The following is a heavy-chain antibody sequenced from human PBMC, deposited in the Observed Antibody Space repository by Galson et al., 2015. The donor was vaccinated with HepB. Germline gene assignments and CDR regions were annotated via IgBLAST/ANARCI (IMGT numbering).Heavy chain of an antibody. V-gene: IGHV3-30*18. Sequence: SLRLSCAASGFTFSSYGMHWVRQAPGKGLEWVAVISYDGSNKYYADSVKGRFTISRDNSKNTLYLQMNSLRAEDTAVYYCAKGRSSWILNSFDYWGQGTLVTVSS. CDR3: AKGRSSWILNSFDY. D-gene: IGHD6-13*01. CDR1: GFTFSSYG. J-gene: IGHJ4*02. CDR2: ISYDGSNK.